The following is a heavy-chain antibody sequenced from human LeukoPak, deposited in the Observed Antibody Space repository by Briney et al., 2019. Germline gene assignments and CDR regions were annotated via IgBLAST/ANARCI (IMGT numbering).Heavy chain of an antibody. CDR3: ASINYDILTGYRGY. V-gene: IGHV1-69*06. D-gene: IGHD3-9*01. Sequence: ASVTVSCKASGGTFSSYAISWVRQAPGQGLEWMGGIIPIFGTANYAQKFQGRVTITADKSTSTAYMELSSLRSEDTAVYYCASINYDILTGYRGYWGQGTLVTVSS. CDR2: IIPIFGTA. J-gene: IGHJ4*02. CDR1: GGTFSSYA.